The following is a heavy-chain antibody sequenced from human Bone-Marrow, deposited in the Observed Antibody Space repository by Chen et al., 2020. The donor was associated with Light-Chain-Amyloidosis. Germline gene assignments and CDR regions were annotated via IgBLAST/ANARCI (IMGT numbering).Heavy chain of an antibody. J-gene: IGHJ4*02. Sequence: EVQLVESGGGLVQPGGSLSLSCAASGFIVSNNDMNGVRRAPGKGLEWVSFIYSGDSQYHPDSVKGRFTISRHNSKNTLYLKMNSLGVEDTAVYYCVGWGDWGQGTLVTVSS. CDR2: IYSGDSQ. CDR1: GFIVSNND. V-gene: IGHV3-53*04. CDR3: VGWGD. D-gene: IGHD3-16*01.